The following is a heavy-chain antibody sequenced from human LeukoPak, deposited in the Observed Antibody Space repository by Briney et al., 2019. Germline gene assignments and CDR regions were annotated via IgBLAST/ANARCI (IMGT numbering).Heavy chain of an antibody. CDR1: GYTFTSYG. CDR3: ARGAIRRGQQLVQVSAFDI. V-gene: IGHV1-18*01. Sequence: ASVKVSCKASGYTFTSYGISWVRQAPGQGLEWMGWISAYNGNTNYAQKLQGRVTMTTDTSTSTAYMELSSLRSEDTAVYYCARGAIRRGQQLVQVSAFDIWGQGTMVTVSS. CDR2: ISAYNGNT. J-gene: IGHJ3*02. D-gene: IGHD6-13*01.